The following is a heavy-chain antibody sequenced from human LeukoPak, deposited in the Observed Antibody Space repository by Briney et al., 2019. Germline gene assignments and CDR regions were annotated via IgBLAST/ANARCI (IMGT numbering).Heavy chain of an antibody. V-gene: IGHV3-7*01. D-gene: IGHD3-10*02. Sequence: SGGSLRLSCVASGFIFSNYWMSWVRQVPGKGLEWVANMKQDGREKYLVDSVKGRFTISRDNAKNSVYLQMNSLTDEDTGVYYCAELGITMIGGVWGKGTTVTISS. J-gene: IGHJ6*04. CDR1: GFIFSNYW. CDR2: MKQDGREK. CDR3: AELGITMIGGV.